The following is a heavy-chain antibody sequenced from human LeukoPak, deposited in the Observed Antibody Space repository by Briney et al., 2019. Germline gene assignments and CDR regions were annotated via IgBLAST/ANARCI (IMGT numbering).Heavy chain of an antibody. V-gene: IGHV1-18*01. CDR3: ARASAAAGGDWFDP. Sequence: ASVKVSCKASGYTFTSYGISWVRQAPGQGLEWMGWISAYDGNTNYAQKLQGRVTMTTDTSTSTAYMELRSLRSDDTAVYYCARASAAAGGDWFDPWGQGTLVTVSS. D-gene: IGHD6-13*01. CDR2: ISAYDGNT. CDR1: GYTFTSYG. J-gene: IGHJ5*02.